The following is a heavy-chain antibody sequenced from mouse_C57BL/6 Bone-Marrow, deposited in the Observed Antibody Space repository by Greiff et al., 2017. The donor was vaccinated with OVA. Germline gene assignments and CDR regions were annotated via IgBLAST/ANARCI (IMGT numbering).Heavy chain of an antibody. J-gene: IGHJ2*01. D-gene: IGHD1-1*01. CDR3: ARVEYYGSSLDY. CDR1: GYTFTSYW. CDR2: IDPNSGGT. V-gene: IGHV1-72*01. Sequence: QVQLKQPGAELVKPGASVKLSCKASGYTFTSYWMHWVKQRPGRGLEWIGRIDPNSGGTKYNEKFKSKATLTVDKPSSTAYMQLSSLTSEYSAVYYCARVEYYGSSLDYWGQGTTLTVSS.